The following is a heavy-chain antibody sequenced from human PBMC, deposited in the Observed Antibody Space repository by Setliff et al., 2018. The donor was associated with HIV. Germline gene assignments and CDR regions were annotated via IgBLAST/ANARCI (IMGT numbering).Heavy chain of an antibody. Sequence: TVSGDPIKSEDSYWSWIRQPPGKGLEWIGHVHYRGSTFSNPSLKSRVTLSFDTSKNHFSLSLTSVPAADTDVYYCASDGGQISCSTYYLPFWCQGTLVTVSS. V-gene: IGHV4-30-4*08. D-gene: IGHD3-10*02. CDR1: GDPIKSEDSY. J-gene: IGHJ4*01. CDR3: ASDGGQISCSTYYLPF. CDR2: VHYRGST.